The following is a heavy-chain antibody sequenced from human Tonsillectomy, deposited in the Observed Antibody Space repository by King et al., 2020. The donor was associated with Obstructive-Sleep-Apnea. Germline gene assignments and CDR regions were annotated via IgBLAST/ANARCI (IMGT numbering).Heavy chain of an antibody. CDR1: GGSISSYY. CDR3: ARRVTMVNYPFDY. CDR2: IYYSGST. V-gene: IGHV4-59*08. D-gene: IGHD3-10*01. Sequence: VQLQESGPGLVKPSETLSLTCTVSGGSISSYYWSWIRQPPGKGLEWIGYIYYSGSTNYNPSLKSRVTISVDTSKNQFSLKLSSVTAADTAVYYCARRVTMVNYPFDYWGQGTLVTVSS. J-gene: IGHJ4*02.